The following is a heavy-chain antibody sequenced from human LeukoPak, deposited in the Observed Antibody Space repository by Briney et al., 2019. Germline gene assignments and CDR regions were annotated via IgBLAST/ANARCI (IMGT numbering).Heavy chain of an antibody. V-gene: IGHV4-61*01. J-gene: IGHJ4*02. Sequence: PSETLSPTCTVSGGSVSSGSYYWSWIRQPPGKGLEWIGYIYYSGSTNYNPYLKSRVTISVDTSKNQFSLKLSSVTAADTAVYYCASDYYGSGIVWGQGTLVTVSS. CDR3: ASDYYGSGIV. CDR2: IYYSGST. D-gene: IGHD3-10*01. CDR1: GGSVSSGSYY.